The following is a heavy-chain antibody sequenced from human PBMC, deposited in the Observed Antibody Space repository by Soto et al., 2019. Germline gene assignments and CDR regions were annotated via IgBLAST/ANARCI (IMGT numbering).Heavy chain of an antibody. J-gene: IGHJ4*01. V-gene: IGHV1-69*06. CDR1: GGLISKYS. D-gene: IGHD5-12*01. CDR2: VLPISGST. CDR3: ATMRVRGGPLRFED. Sequence: QVQLVQSGAEVRKPGSSVKVSCKTSGGLISKYSFNWVRQAPGQGLEWMGRVLPISGSTDYAQKFQGRLTITADRSTSTVYMELSRLRSDDTANYYCATMRVRGGPLRFEDGGQGMLISVSS.